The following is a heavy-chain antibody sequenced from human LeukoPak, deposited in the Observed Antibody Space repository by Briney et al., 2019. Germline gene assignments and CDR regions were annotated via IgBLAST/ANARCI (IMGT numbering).Heavy chain of an antibody. Sequence: GASVKVSCKASGYTFTSYGISWVRQAPGQGLEWMGWISAYNGNTNYAQKLQGRVTMATDTSTSTAYMELRSLRSDDAAVYYCARVWYSSSRDAFDIWGQGTMVTVSS. D-gene: IGHD6-13*01. V-gene: IGHV1-18*01. CDR2: ISAYNGNT. CDR3: ARVWYSSSRDAFDI. J-gene: IGHJ3*02. CDR1: GYTFTSYG.